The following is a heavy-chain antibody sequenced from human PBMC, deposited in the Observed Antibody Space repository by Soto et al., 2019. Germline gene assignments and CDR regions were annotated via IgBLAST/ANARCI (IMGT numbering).Heavy chain of an antibody. D-gene: IGHD2-15*01. CDR2: ISAYNGNT. CDR1: GYTFTSYG. V-gene: IGHV1-18*01. CDR3: ARVLPKYCSGGSCYSDYFDY. J-gene: IGHJ4*02. Sequence: ASVKVSCKASGYTFTSYGISWVRQAPGQGLEWMGWISAYNGNTNYAQRLQGRVTMTTDTSTSTAYMELRSLRSDDTAVYYCARVLPKYCSGGSCYSDYFDYWGQGTLVTVS.